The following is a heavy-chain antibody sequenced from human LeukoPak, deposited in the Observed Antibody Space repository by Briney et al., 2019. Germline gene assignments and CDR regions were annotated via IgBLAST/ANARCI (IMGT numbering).Heavy chain of an antibody. CDR1: GYTFTSYY. CDR3: ASGDPSRSFDY. CDR2: INPSGGST. Sequence: ASVKVSCKASGYTFTSYYMHWVRQAPGQGLEWMGIINPSGGSTSYAQKFQGRVTITADESTSTAYMELSSLRSEDTAVYYCASGDPSRSFDYWGQGTLVTVSS. J-gene: IGHJ4*02. V-gene: IGHV1-46*01. D-gene: IGHD7-27*01.